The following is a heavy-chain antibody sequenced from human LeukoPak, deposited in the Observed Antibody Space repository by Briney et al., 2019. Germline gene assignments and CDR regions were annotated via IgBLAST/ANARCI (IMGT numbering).Heavy chain of an antibody. CDR2: ISYDGSNK. V-gene: IGHV3-30*18. Sequence: GGSLRLSCAASGFTFSNFGLHWVRQAPGQGLEWVAVISYDGSNKYYADSVKGRFTISRDNSKNTLYLQMNSLRAEDTAVYYCAKASVYVYYGMDVWGQGTTVTVSS. D-gene: IGHD3-16*02. J-gene: IGHJ6*02. CDR1: GFTFSNFG. CDR3: AKASVYVYYGMDV.